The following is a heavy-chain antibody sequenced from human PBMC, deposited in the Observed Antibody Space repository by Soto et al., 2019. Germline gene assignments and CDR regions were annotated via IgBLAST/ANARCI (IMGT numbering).Heavy chain of an antibody. J-gene: IGHJ4*02. CDR2: ISVYNGNV. CDR3: ARTYGSGDYFLPFEY. V-gene: IGHV1-18*01. D-gene: IGHD3-10*01. CDR1: GYMFNTYG. Sequence: QVQLLQSGAEVKKPGASVKVSCKASGYMFNTYGITWVRQAPGQGLEWTGWISVYNGNVDYVQKFEGRVTMTIDTSTSTAYMELKSLTSDDTAVYYCARTYGSGDYFLPFEYWGQGTPVSVSS.